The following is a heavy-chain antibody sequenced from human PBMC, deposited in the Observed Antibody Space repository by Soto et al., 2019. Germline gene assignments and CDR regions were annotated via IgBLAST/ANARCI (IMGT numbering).Heavy chain of an antibody. V-gene: IGHV3-74*03. Sequence: DLEESGGGLVQPGGSLRLSCAASGFSLSPYWMHWVRQVPGRGLEWVARLSSDGFGAAYADSVKGRFFISRDIARNPLSLQMNSLRADDTAVYYCARDLGGPDYWGRGTSVTVSS. CDR3: ARDLGGPDY. CDR2: LSSDGFGA. J-gene: IGHJ4*02. D-gene: IGHD3-16*01. CDR1: GFSLSPYW.